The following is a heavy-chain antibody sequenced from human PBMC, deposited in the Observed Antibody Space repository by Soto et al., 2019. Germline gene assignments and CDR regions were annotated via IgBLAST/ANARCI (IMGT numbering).Heavy chain of an antibody. V-gene: IGHV1-45*02. J-gene: IGHJ4*02. D-gene: IGHD1-26*01. CDR2: ITPFNGDV. CDR3: ASGGAGSGPFTWELPDH. Sequence: QMQLVQSGAEVKKPGSSVTVSCKALGNTFTYRYLHWVRQAPGQALEWMGWITPFNGDVHYAQKFQEEVPITRVRSINPAYMRMSSLRSEDTAMYYCASGGAGSGPFTWELPDHWGQGTLVTVSS. CDR1: GNTFTYRY.